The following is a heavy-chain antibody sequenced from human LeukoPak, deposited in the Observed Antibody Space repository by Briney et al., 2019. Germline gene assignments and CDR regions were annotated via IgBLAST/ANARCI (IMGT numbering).Heavy chain of an antibody. CDR2: ISYDGSNK. D-gene: IGHD6-19*01. CDR3: AKYTSGWSTDY. CDR1: GFTFSSYG. V-gene: IGHV3-30*18. Sequence: GGSLRLSCAASGFTFSSYGMHWVRQAPGKGLEWVAVISYDGSNKYYADSVKGRFTISRDSSKNTLYLQMNSLRAEDTAVYYCAKYTSGWSTDYWGQGTLVTVSS. J-gene: IGHJ4*02.